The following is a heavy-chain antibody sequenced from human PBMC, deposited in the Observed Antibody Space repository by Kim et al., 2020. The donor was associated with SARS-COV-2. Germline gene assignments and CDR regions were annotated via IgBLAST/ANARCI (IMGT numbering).Heavy chain of an antibody. CDR1: GFTFSSYG. Sequence: GGSLRLSCAASGFTFSSYGMHWVRQAPGKGLEWVAVIWYDGSNKYYADSVKGRFTISRDNSKNTLYLQMNSLRAEDTAVYYCARDGTVTTNTFDIWGQGTMVTVSS. CDR3: ARDGTVTTNTFDI. CDR2: IWYDGSNK. V-gene: IGHV3-33*01. D-gene: IGHD4-17*01. J-gene: IGHJ3*02.